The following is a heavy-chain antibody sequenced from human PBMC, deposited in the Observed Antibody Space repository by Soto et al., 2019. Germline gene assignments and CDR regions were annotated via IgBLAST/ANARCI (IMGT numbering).Heavy chain of an antibody. V-gene: IGHV3-30*18. D-gene: IGHD4-17*01. CDR2: ISYDGSNK. Sequence: QVQLVESGGGVVQPGRSLRLSCAASRFTFSSYGMHWVRQAPGKGLEWVTVISYDGSNKYYADSVKGRFTISRDNSKNTLYLQMNSLRAEDTAVYYCAKDPKGMYGDYSPYFDYWGQGTLVTVSS. CDR3: AKDPKGMYGDYSPYFDY. CDR1: RFTFSSYG. J-gene: IGHJ4*02.